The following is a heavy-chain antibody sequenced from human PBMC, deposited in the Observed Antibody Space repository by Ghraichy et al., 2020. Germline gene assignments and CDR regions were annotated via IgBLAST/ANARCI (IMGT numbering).Heavy chain of an antibody. CDR3: ARGEFGLVD. D-gene: IGHD3/OR15-3a*01. CDR2: LSPAANII. J-gene: IGHJ4*02. CDR1: GFSLTDSW. Sequence: GGSLRHSCAASGFSLTDSWMYWVRQVPGKGLVWVSHLSPAANIINYVESVRGRFTISRDTAKNTLFLQMDSLRVDDTAIYYCARGEFGLVDWGRGTLVTVSA. V-gene: IGHV3-74*01.